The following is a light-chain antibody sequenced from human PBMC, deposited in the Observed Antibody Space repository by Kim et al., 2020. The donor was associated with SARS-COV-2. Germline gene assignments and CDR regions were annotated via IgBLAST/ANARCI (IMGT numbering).Light chain of an antibody. V-gene: IGLV3-21*04. CDR3: QVWDSSSDHWV. J-gene: IGLJ3*02. CDR1: NIGSKR. CDR2: YDS. Sequence: APGKTARITGGGNNIGSKRVHWYKQKPGQAPVLVIYYDSDRPSGIPERFSGSNSGNTATLTISRVEAGDEADYYCQVWDSSSDHWVFGGGTKLTVL.